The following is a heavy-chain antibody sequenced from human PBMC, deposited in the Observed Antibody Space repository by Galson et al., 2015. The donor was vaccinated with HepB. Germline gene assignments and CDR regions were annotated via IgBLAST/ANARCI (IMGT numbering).Heavy chain of an antibody. CDR2: ISWNSGSI. D-gene: IGHD1-1*01. Sequence: SLRLSCAASGFTFDDYAMHWVRQAPGKGLEWVSGISWNSGSIGYADSVKGRFTISRDNAKNSLYLQMNSLRAEDTALYYCAKNGGLGILWYFDLWGRGTLVTVSS. V-gene: IGHV3-9*01. J-gene: IGHJ2*01. CDR3: AKNGGLGILWYFDL. CDR1: GFTFDDYA.